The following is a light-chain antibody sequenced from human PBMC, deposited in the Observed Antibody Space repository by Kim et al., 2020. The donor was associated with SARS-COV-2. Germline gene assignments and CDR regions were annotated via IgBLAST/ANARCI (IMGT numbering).Light chain of an antibody. J-gene: IGLJ3*02. CDR2: DND. CDR1: SVRDFS. V-gene: IGLV3-19*01. Sequence: ALGQTVRITCQGDSVRDFSASWYQKKPGQAPVLVFYDNDDRPSGIPDRFSGSTSGITASMTITGAQAEDEAVYYCATRDSSGDLVLFGGRTKVTVL. CDR3: ATRDSSGDLVL.